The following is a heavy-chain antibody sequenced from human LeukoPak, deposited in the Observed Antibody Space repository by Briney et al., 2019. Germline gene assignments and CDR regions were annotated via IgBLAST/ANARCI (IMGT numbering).Heavy chain of an antibody. CDR3: AELGITMIGGV. CDR1: EFSVGSNY. D-gene: IGHD3-10*02. Sequence: GSLRLSCAASEFSVGSNYMTWVRQAPGKGLEGVSLIYSGGSTYYADSVKGRFTISRDNAKNSLYLQMNSLRAEDTAVYYCAELGITMIGGVWGKGTTVTISS. J-gene: IGHJ6*04. CDR2: IYSGGST. V-gene: IGHV3-66*01.